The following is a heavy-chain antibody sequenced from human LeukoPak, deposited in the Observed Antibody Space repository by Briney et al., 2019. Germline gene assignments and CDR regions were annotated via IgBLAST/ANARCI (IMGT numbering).Heavy chain of an antibody. D-gene: IGHD7-27*01. CDR3: ATRKLGNDY. Sequence: SETLSLTCTVSGGSVSNYYWSWIRQSPGKGLEWIGYIYYTETSYNPSLKGRVNISADTSKNQFSLKLYSVTAADTAVYYCATRKLGNDYWGQGTLVTVSS. CDR1: GGSVSNYY. J-gene: IGHJ4*02. V-gene: IGHV4-59*02. CDR2: IYYTET.